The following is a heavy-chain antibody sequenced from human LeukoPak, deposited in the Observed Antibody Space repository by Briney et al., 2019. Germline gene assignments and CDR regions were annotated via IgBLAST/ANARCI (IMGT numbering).Heavy chain of an antibody. CDR1: GFTFSSYG. J-gene: IGHJ3*02. V-gene: IGHV3-30*02. D-gene: IGHD6-13*01. CDR3: ARDRGSSWPPGAFDI. CDR2: IRYDGSNK. Sequence: GGSLRLSCAASGFTFSSYGMHWVRQAPGKGLEWVAFIRYDGSNKYYADSVKGRFTISRDNSKNTLYLQMNSLRAEDTAVYYCARDRGSSWPPGAFDIWGQGTMVTVSS.